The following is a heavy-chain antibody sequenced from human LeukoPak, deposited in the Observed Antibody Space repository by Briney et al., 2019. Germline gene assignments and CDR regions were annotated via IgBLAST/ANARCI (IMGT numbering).Heavy chain of an antibody. V-gene: IGHV3-7*03. CDR3: ARWEGDIVVVPAAYHY. Sequence: GESLTLSCAASGFTFSSYWMSWVRQAPGKGLGWVANIKQDGSEKYYVDSVKGRFTISRDNAKNTLYLQMNSLRAEDTAVYYCARWEGDIVVVPAAYHYWGQGTLVTVSS. D-gene: IGHD2-2*01. CDR1: GFTFSSYW. CDR2: IKQDGSEK. J-gene: IGHJ4*02.